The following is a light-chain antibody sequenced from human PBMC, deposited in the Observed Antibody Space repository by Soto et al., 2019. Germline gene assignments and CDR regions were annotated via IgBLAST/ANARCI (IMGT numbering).Light chain of an antibody. Sequence: DIQMTQSPSSISASVGDRVTITCRANQDISNFLVWFQQKPGKAPKSLISAAYALQGGAPSRFSGSGSGTDFTLTISSLQPEDFETYYCQKYYRYPITFGQGTRLEIK. CDR1: QDISNF. J-gene: IGKJ5*01. CDR3: QKYYRYPIT. V-gene: IGKV1-16*01. CDR2: AAY.